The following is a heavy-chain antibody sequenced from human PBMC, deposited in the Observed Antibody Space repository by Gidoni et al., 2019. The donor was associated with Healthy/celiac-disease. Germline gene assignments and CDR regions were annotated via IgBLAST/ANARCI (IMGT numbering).Heavy chain of an antibody. CDR2: ISCSSSYI. V-gene: IGHV3-21*01. Sequence: EMQLVESGGGGVKPAGSLRLSWTASGFPFSSYSMNWVRLSPGKGLEWVSSISCSSSYIYYACSVKGRFTISRDNAKNSLYLQMNSLRAEDTAVYYCARSPVEYFTNGVCYTSFDYWGQGTLVTVSS. CDR1: GFPFSSYS. CDR3: ARSPVEYFTNGVCYTSFDY. D-gene: IGHD2-8*01. J-gene: IGHJ4*02.